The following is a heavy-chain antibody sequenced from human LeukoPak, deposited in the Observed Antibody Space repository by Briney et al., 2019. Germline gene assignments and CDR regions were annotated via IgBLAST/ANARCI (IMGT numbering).Heavy chain of an antibody. CDR1: GYTFTGYY. V-gene: IGHV1-8*02. D-gene: IGHD2-2*02. Sequence: ASVKVSCKASGYTFTGYYMHWVRQAPGQGREWMGWMNPNSGNTGYAQKFQGRVTMTRNTSISTAYMELSSLRSEDTAVYYCARGLHLCTRCYRIWGQGTLVTVSS. J-gene: IGHJ4*02. CDR3: ARGLHLCTRCYRI. CDR2: MNPNSGNT.